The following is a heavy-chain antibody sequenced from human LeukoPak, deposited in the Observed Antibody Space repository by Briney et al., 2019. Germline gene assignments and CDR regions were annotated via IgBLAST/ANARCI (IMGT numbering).Heavy chain of an antibody. CDR1: GYTFTSYG. Sequence: GASVKVSCRASGYTFTSYGISWVRQAPGQGLEWMGWISAYNGNTNYAQRLQGRVTMTTDTSTSTAYMELRSLRSDDTAVYYCARGDYVWGTWALYYFDYWGQGTLVTVSS. V-gene: IGHV1-18*01. J-gene: IGHJ4*02. CDR3: ARGDYVWGTWALYYFDY. D-gene: IGHD3-16*01. CDR2: ISAYNGNT.